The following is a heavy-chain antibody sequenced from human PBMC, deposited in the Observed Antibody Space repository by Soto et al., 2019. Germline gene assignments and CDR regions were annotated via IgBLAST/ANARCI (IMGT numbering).Heavy chain of an antibody. Sequence: LIRSCGASAFPSIGYALSWVRQARGKRLEWVSAISGSGGSTYYAASVKGRFTTSRDNSKNTVYLQMNSLRAEDTAVYYCARDDKLFVMSSIVRGYGYWGQGTLVTVSS. V-gene: IGHV3-23*01. CDR2: ISGSGGST. CDR1: AFPSIGYA. CDR3: ARDDKLFVMSSIVRGYGY. J-gene: IGHJ4*02. D-gene: IGHD1-26*01.